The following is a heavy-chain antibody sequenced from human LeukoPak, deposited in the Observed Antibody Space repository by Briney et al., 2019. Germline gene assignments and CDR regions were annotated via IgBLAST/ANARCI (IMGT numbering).Heavy chain of an antibody. CDR1: GGSISSYY. D-gene: IGHD3-22*01. Sequence: SETLSLTCTVCGGSISSYYWSWIRQPPGKGLEGIGYIYYSGSTHYNPSLKSRITISTDTSKNQFSLKLSSVTAADTAVYFWARWEYYKNSTGCYANAFDIWGHGTLVTVSS. CDR2: IYYSGST. V-gene: IGHV4-59*08. CDR3: ARWEYYKNSTGCYANAFDI. J-gene: IGHJ3*02.